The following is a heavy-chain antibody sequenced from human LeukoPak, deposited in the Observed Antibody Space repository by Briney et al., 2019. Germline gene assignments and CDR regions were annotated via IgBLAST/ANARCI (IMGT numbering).Heavy chain of an antibody. CDR1: GYSFTSYW. CDR2: IYPGDSDT. J-gene: IGHJ5*02. V-gene: IGHV5-51*01. CDR3: ARHTFAGYSSGWENWFDP. Sequence: GESLKISCKGSGYSFTSYWIGWVRQMPGKGLEWMGIIYPGDSDTRYSPSFQGQVTISADKSISTAYLQWSSLKASDTAMYYCARHTFAGYSSGWENWFDPWGQGTLVTVSP. D-gene: IGHD6-19*01.